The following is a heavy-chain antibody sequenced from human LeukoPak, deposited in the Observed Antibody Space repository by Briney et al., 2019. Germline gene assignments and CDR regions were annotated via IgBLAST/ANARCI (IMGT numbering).Heavy chain of an antibody. D-gene: IGHD2-15*01. CDR2: INPNSGGT. CDR1: GYTFTRYY. Sequence: SVKVSHKASGYTFTRYYIHWLRQAPAQGLEWMGWINPNSGGTNYAKKFKGRVNMTRDTSISTAYLVPSRLRSDDTAVYYCARGGRGWAFDIWGQGTMVTVSS. CDR3: ARGGRGWAFDI. J-gene: IGHJ3*02. V-gene: IGHV1-2*02.